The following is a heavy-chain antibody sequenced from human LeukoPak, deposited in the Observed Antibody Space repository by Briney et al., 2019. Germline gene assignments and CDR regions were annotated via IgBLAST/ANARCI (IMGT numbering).Heavy chain of an antibody. CDR2: IYYSGST. D-gene: IGHD1-14*01. Sequence: SETLSLTCTVSGGSISSYYWSWIRQPPGKGLEWIGYIYYSGSTNYNPSLKSRVTISVDTSKNQFSLKLSSVTAADTAVYYCARAQAGYYYYGMDVWGQGTTVTVSS. J-gene: IGHJ6*02. CDR1: GGSISSYY. V-gene: IGHV4-59*01. CDR3: ARAQAGYYYYGMDV.